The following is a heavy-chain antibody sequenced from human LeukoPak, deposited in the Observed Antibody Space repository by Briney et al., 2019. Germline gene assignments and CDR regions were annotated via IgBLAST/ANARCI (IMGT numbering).Heavy chain of an antibody. CDR2: ISGRGGNT. J-gene: IGHJ4*02. D-gene: IGHD3-22*01. CDR1: GFTFSNYD. V-gene: IGHV3-23*01. Sequence: GGTLRLSCAASGFTFSNYDMNWIRHPPGKGLEWVSGISGRGGNTNYADSVKGRFTISRDNSKNTLYLQMNSLRAEDTAIYYCARDRSRITMTVAVTRGYYFDYWGQGTLVTVSS. CDR3: ARDRSRITMTVAVTRGYYFDY.